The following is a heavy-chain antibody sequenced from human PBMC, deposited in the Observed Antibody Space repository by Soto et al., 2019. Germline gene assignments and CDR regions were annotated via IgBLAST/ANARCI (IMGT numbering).Heavy chain of an antibody. CDR3: GKAADSGYYTVDR. V-gene: IGHV3-48*01. CDR2: IRRHTSVT. CDR1: GLTLSTSS. J-gene: IGHJ5*02. Sequence: EVQLVESGGMLVQPGGSLRLSCAASGLTLSTSSMNWVRQAPGKGLEWISYIRRHTSVTAYADSVKGRFTISRDSAKNSLYLQMDSLRVEDTAVYYCGKAADSGYYTVDRWCQGTLVTVSS. D-gene: IGHD3-22*01.